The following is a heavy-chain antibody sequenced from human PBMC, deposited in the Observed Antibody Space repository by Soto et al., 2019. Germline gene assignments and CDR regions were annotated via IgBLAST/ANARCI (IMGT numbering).Heavy chain of an antibody. D-gene: IGHD2-8*01. Sequence: ASVKVSCKASGYSFTDYHIHWVRQAPGQGLEWLGRINPKSGGTSTAQKFQGWVTMTRDRSISTVYMELTRLRSDDTAVYFCARGHSTDCSNGVCSFFYNHEMDVWGQGTKVTFSS. CDR3: ARGHSTDCSNGVCSFFYNHEMDV. CDR2: INPKSGGT. J-gene: IGHJ6*02. CDR1: GYSFTDYH. V-gene: IGHV1-2*04.